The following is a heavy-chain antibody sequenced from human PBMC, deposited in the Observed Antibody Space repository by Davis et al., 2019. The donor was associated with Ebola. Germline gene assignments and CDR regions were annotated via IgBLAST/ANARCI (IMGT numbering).Heavy chain of an antibody. V-gene: IGHV4-59*01. D-gene: IGHD1-1*01. CDR2: IDYGGFT. CDR1: GASISDYF. J-gene: IGHJ5*02. Sequence: SETLSLTCTVSGASISDYFWTWIRQPPGKGLEWIAYIDYGGFTNYNPSLKSRFTISVDSSKNQFSLEVRSVTAADTAVYYCARANWNDWFDPWGQGTLVTVSS. CDR3: ARANWNDWFDP.